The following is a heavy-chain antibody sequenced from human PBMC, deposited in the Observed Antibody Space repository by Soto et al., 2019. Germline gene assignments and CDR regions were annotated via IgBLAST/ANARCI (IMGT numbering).Heavy chain of an antibody. V-gene: IGHV4-61*01. D-gene: IGHD6-6*01. CDR1: GGSVSSGSYY. CDR2: IYYSGST. CDR3: ASFIADRSLSAFDI. J-gene: IGHJ3*02. Sequence: KSSETLSLTCTVSGGSVSSGSYYWSWIRQPPGKGLEWIGYIYYSGSTNYNPSLKSRVTISVDTSKNQFSLKLSSVTAADTAVYYCASFIADRSLSAFDIWGQRTMVTVSS.